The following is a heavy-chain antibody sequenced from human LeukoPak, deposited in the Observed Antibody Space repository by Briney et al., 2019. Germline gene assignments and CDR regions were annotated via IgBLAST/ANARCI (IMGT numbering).Heavy chain of an antibody. V-gene: IGHV4-59*01. D-gene: IGHD6-19*01. CDR3: AREVYSSGWYGSTHDAFDI. Sequence: PSETLSLTCTVSGGSISSYYWSWIRQPPGKGLEWIGYIYYSGSTNYNPSLKSRVTISVDTSKNQFSLKLSSVTAADTAVYYCAREVYSSGWYGSTHDAFDIWGQGTMVTVSS. CDR1: GGSISSYY. J-gene: IGHJ3*02. CDR2: IYYSGST.